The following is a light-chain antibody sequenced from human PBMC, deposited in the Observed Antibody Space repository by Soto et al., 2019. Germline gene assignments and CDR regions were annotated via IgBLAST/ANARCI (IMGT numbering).Light chain of an antibody. CDR2: GAS. J-gene: IGKJ1*01. V-gene: IGKV3-15*01. CDR1: QSVNSN. CDR3: QQYNHWPT. Sequence: EIVMTQSPATLSVSPGERATLSCRASQSVNSNLAWYQQRPGQAPRLLIYGASTRATSIPGRFSGSGSGTELTLTISSVQFEACAVYYCQQYNHWPTFGQGTKVEIK.